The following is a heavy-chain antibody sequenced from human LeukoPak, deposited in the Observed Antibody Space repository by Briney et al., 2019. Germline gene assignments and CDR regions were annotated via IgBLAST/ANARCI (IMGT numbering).Heavy chain of an antibody. Sequence: GGSLRLSCAASGFTFCSYAMSCGRGGPGEGVKWVFGINWNVGSTGYADSVKGRFTISRDNAKNSLYLQMNSLRAEDTALYYCARSSYDYVWGSYRYGAFDIWGQGTMVTVSS. CDR1: GFTFCSYA. CDR3: ARSSYDYVWGSYRYGAFDI. V-gene: IGHV3-20*04. J-gene: IGHJ3*02. D-gene: IGHD3-16*02. CDR2: INWNVGST.